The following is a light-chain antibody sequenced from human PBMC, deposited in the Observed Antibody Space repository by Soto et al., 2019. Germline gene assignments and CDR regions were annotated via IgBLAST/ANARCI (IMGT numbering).Light chain of an antibody. V-gene: IGKV3-20*01. CDR2: GAS. CDR3: QQYGSPLT. CDR1: QSVNSNY. Sequence: EIVLTQSPATLSVSPGERATLSCRASQSVNSNYLAWYQHKPGQAPRLLIYGASSRATGIPDRFSGSASGTDFTLTISRLEPEDFAVYYCQQYGSPLTFGGGTKVDIK. J-gene: IGKJ4*01.